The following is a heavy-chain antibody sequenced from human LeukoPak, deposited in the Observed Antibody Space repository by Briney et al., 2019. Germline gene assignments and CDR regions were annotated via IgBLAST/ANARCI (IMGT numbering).Heavy chain of an antibody. CDR3: AKDHSGSYEY. CDR2: LHPNTGDT. D-gene: IGHD1-26*01. CDR1: GYTSTDSY. Sequence: ASVKVSCKASGYTSTDSYIHWVRHAPGQGLEWMGLLHPNTGDTFYAQKFRGRVTMTRDTSISTAYMELNRLTSDDTAVYYCAKDHSGSYEYWAQGTLVTISS. V-gene: IGHV1-2*06. J-gene: IGHJ4*02.